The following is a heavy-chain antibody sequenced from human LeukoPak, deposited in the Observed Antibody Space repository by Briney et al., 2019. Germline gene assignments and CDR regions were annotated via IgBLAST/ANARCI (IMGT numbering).Heavy chain of an antibody. D-gene: IGHD1-26*01. Sequence: SETLSLTCTVSGGSISSYYWSWIRQPPGKGREWIGYIYTSGSTNYNPSLKSRVTISVDTSKNQFSLKLSSVTAADTAVYYRARDLGATDYWGQGTLVTVSS. CDR3: ARDLGATDY. CDR2: IYTSGST. J-gene: IGHJ4*02. CDR1: GGSISSYY. V-gene: IGHV4-4*09.